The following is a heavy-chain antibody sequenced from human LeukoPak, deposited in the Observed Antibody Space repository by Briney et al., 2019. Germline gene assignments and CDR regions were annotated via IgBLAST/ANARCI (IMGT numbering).Heavy chain of an antibody. V-gene: IGHV3-30*02. D-gene: IGHD6-13*01. CDR2: IRYDGSNE. CDR3: ARGESSSWDY. J-gene: IGHJ4*02. Sequence: GGSLRLSCAASGFTFSTYGMHWVRQAPGKGLEWVAFIRYDGSNEYYADSVKGRFTISRDNAKNSLYLQMNSLRAEDTAVYYCARGESSSWDYWGQGTLVTVSS. CDR1: GFTFSTYG.